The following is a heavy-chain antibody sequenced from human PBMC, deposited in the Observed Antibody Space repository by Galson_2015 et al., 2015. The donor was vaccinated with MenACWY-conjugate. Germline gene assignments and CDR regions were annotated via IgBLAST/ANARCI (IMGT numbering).Heavy chain of an antibody. CDR2: IYYSGST. V-gene: IGHV4-61*03. J-gene: IGHJ5*02. D-gene: IGHD2-15*01. CDR1: GGSVSSGSYY. CDR3: ARDGYCSGVSCYGSSMYYWFDP. Sequence: SETLSLTCTVSGGSVSSGSYYWSWIRQPPGKGLEWIGYIYYSGSTNYNPSLKSRVTISVDMSKNHFSLRLSSVTAADTAVYYCARDGYCSGVSCYGSSMYYWFDPWGQGTLVTVSS.